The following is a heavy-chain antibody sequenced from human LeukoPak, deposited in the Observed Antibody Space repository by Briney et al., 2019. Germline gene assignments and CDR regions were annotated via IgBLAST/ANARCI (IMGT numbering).Heavy chain of an antibody. D-gene: IGHD3-22*01. CDR1: GFTFSSYS. J-gene: IGHJ4*02. CDR3: AKDKYYYDSSGYPDY. Sequence: GGSLRLSCAASGFTFSSYSMNWVRQAPGKGLEWVSAISGSGGSTYYADSVKGRFTISRDNSKNTLYLQMNSLRAEDTAVYYCAKDKYYYDSSGYPDYWGQGALVTVSS. CDR2: ISGSGGST. V-gene: IGHV3-23*01.